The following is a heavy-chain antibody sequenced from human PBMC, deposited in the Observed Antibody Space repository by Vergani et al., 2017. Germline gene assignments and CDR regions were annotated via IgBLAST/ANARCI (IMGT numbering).Heavy chain of an antibody. CDR3: ARQPREMTTTLYYYGMDV. Sequence: EKQLVQSGSETKKSGESLKISCKGFGYSFTSYWIVWVRQMPGKGLEWMGIIYPGDSETRYSPSLQGQVTISADKSISTAYLQWSRLKASDTAIYYCARQPREMTTTLYYYGMDVWGQGTTVTVSS. CDR2: IYPGDSET. CDR1: GYSFTSYW. V-gene: IGHV5-51*01. D-gene: IGHD5-24*01. J-gene: IGHJ6*02.